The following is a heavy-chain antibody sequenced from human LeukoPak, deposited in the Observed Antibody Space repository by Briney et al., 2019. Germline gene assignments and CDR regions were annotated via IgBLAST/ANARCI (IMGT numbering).Heavy chain of an antibody. V-gene: IGHV6-1*01. CDR2: TYYTSKWNN. J-gene: IGHJ5*02. CDR3: ARQASRRFDP. Sequence: SQTLSLTCAISGDSVSSNSVAWNWFRQSPSRGLEWLGRTYYTSKWNNDYAESVQSRIAVNPDTSKNQFSLYLNSVTLEDTAVYYCARQASRRFDPWGQGTLVIVSS. CDR1: GDSVSSNSVA.